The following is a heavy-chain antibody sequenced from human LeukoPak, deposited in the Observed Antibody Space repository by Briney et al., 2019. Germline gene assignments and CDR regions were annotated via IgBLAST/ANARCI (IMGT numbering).Heavy chain of an antibody. Sequence: GGSLRLSCAASGFTFSSYEMNWVRQARGKGLDWVSYISSSGSTIYYAGSVKGRFTISRDNAKNSLYLQMNSLRAEDTAVYYCAELGITMIGGVWGKGTTVTISS. CDR1: GFTFSSYE. D-gene: IGHD3-10*02. V-gene: IGHV3-48*03. CDR3: AELGITMIGGV. CDR2: ISSSGSTI. J-gene: IGHJ6*04.